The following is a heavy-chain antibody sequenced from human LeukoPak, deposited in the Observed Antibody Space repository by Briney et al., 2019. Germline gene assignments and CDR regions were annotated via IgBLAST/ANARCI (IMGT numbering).Heavy chain of an antibody. J-gene: IGHJ4*02. CDR3: ARAVISGIYHHNAFDY. CDR2: ISYDGSTK. Sequence: GGSLRLSCAGSGFSFNSYAIHWVRQAPGKGLEWVTVISYDGSTKYYADSVKGRFTISRDNSKNVLSLQVNSLSAEDTAVYYCARAVISGIYHHNAFDYWGQGTLVTVSS. D-gene: IGHD3-10*01. CDR1: GFSFNSYA. V-gene: IGHV3-30-3*01.